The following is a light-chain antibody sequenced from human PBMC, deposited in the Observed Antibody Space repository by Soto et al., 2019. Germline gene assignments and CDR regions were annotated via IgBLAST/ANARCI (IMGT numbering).Light chain of an antibody. V-gene: IGKV3-15*01. CDR2: DTS. CDR1: HSVSSD. J-gene: IGKJ5*01. CDR3: QQYSNWPPIT. Sequence: EIVITQSPATLSVSPGERATLSCRASHSVSSDLAWYRQKPGQAPRLLIYDTSTRATGIPARFSGSGSGTEFTLTISSLQSEDFAVYYCQQYSNWPPITFGQGTRLEI.